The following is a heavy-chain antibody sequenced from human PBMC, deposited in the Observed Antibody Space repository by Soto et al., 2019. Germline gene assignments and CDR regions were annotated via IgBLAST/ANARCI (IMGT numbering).Heavy chain of an antibody. CDR1: GYTFTSYT. D-gene: IGHD6-19*01. CDR3: ARGLAVAGVSFDY. Sequence: ASVKVSCKASGYTFTSYTLHWVRQAPGQRLEWMGWLNVGNGNTKYSQKFQGRVTITRDTSASTAYMELSSLRSEDTAVYYCARGLAVAGVSFDYWGQGTLVTVSS. CDR2: LNVGNGNT. V-gene: IGHV1-3*01. J-gene: IGHJ4*02.